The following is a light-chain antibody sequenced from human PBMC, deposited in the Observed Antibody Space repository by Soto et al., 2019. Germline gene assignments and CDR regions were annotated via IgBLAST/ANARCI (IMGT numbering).Light chain of an antibody. CDR1: QTVGRY. V-gene: IGKV3-11*01. J-gene: IGKJ4*01. CDR2: DTS. CDR3: QQRNNWYS. Sequence: EIVLTQSPATLSLSPGERATLSCRASQTVGRYLAWYQQKPGQAPRLLIYDTSNRAPGIPDRFSGSGSGTDFTITISSLEPEDFALYYCQQRNNWYSVGGGTKMEIK.